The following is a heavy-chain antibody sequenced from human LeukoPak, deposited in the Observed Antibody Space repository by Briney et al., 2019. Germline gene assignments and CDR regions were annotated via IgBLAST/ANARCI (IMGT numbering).Heavy chain of an antibody. CDR1: GFTFTSSA. D-gene: IGHD5-12*01. CDR2: IVVGSGNT. V-gene: IGHV1-58*01. J-gene: IGHJ4*02. Sequence: SVKVACKASGFTFTSSAVQWVRQARGQRLEWIGWIVVGSGNTNYAQKFQERVTITRDMSTSTAYMELSSLRSEDTAVYYCAAELRGYSGYDYWGQGTLVTVSS. CDR3: AAELRGYSGYDY.